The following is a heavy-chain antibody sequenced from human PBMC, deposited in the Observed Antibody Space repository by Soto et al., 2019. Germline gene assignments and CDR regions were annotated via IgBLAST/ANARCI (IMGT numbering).Heavy chain of an antibody. V-gene: IGHV4-59*01. Sequence: SETLSLTCTVSGGSISSYYWSWIRQPPGKGLEWIGYIYYSGSTNYNPSLKSRVTISVDTSKNQFSLKLSSVTAADTAVYYCARGYCSSTSCYWGDYWGQGTLVTVSS. J-gene: IGHJ4*02. D-gene: IGHD2-2*01. CDR3: ARGYCSSTSCYWGDY. CDR1: GGSISSYY. CDR2: IYYSGST.